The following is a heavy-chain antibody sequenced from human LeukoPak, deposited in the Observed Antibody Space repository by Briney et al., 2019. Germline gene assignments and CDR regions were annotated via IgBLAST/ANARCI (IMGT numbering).Heavy chain of an antibody. V-gene: IGHV3-48*04. CDR2: SEYSGTTS. CDR3: AATYYYDGSGDY. Sequence: PGGSLRLSCATSTFTFSTYSMNWVRQAPGKGLEWVSYSEYSGTTSYYADSVKGRFTISRDNAKNSLYLLMNSLRTEDTAVYYCAATYYYDGSGDYWGQGTLVTVSS. D-gene: IGHD3-22*01. J-gene: IGHJ4*02. CDR1: TFTFSTYS.